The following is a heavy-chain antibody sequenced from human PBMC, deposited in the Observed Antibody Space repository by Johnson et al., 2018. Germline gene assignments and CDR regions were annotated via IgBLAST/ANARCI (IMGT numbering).Heavy chain of an antibody. CDR3: ASDWRGYSSSWFDY. D-gene: IGHD6-13*01. J-gene: IGHJ4*02. Sequence: VQLQQWGAGLLKPSETLSLTCAVYGESFSGYYWSWIRQPPGKGLEWIGEITHSGSTNYNPSLKSRVSISLDTSKIRFSLSLNSVTAADTAVYYCASDWRGYSSSWFDYWGQGTLVTVAS. V-gene: IGHV4-34*01. CDR1: GESFSGYY. CDR2: ITHSGST.